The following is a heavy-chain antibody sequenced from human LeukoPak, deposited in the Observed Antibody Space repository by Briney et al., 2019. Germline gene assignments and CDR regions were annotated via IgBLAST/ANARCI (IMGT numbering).Heavy chain of an antibody. D-gene: IGHD3-9*01. CDR1: GGSISSGGYY. CDR3: ARFDNGEAALN. J-gene: IGHJ4*02. CDR2: IYHSGST. V-gene: IGHV4-30-2*01. Sequence: PSETLSLTCTVSGGSISSGGYYWSWIRQPPGKGLEWIGYIYHSGSTYYNPSLKSRVTISVDRSKNQFSLKLSSVTAADTAVYYCARFDNGEAALNWGQGTLVTVSS.